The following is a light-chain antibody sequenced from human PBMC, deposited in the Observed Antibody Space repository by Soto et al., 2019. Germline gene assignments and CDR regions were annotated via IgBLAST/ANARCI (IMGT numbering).Light chain of an antibody. V-gene: IGKV3-15*01. Sequence: EIVMTQSPATLSASPGERATLSCRASQSVSNKLAWYQQKPGQAPRLLIYGASTRATGIPARFSGSGSGTEFTLTISSLQPEDFATYYCQQYHNWPPYTFGQGTKLEIE. J-gene: IGKJ2*01. CDR3: QQYHNWPPYT. CDR1: QSVSNK. CDR2: GAS.